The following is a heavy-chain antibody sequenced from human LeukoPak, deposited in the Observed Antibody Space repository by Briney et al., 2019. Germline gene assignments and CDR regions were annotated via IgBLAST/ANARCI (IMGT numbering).Heavy chain of an antibody. J-gene: IGHJ3*02. Sequence: SETLSLTCAVYGGSFSGYYWSWIRQPPGKGLEWIGEINHSGSTNYNPSLKSRVTMSVDTSENQFSLKLSSVTAADTAVYYCARAPISYYYDSSGYYDAFDIWGQGTMVTVSS. CDR3: ARAPISYYYDSSGYYDAFDI. V-gene: IGHV4-34*01. D-gene: IGHD3-22*01. CDR1: GGSFSGYY. CDR2: INHSGST.